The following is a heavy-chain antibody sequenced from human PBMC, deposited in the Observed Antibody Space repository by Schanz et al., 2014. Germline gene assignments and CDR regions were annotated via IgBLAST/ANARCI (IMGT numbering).Heavy chain of an antibody. CDR3: AREVGLYDRGWFDP. Sequence: QVQLVQSGAEVKKPGSPLKVSCKSSGGTFSSYAISWVRQAPGQGLEWMGRIIPILDVGNYAQQFQGRVTFTADKSTSTAYMELSSLRSEDTAVYYCAREVGLYDRGWFDPWGQGTLXTVSS. CDR2: IIPILDVG. V-gene: IGHV1-69*04. J-gene: IGHJ5*02. CDR1: GGTFSSYA. D-gene: IGHD3-22*01.